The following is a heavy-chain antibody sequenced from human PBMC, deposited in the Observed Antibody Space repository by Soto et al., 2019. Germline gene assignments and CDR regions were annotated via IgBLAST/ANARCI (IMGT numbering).Heavy chain of an antibody. CDR1: GGSVSSGSYY. J-gene: IGHJ5*02. CDR2: IYYSGST. V-gene: IGHV4-61*01. D-gene: IGHD6-13*01. Sequence: QVQLQESGPGLVKPSETLSLTCTVSGGSVSSGSYYWSWIRQPPGKGLEWIGYIYYSGSTNYNPSLKSRVTISVYTSKNQFSLKLSSVTAADTAVYYCARAAGRGGWFDPWGQGTLVTVSS. CDR3: ARAAGRGGWFDP.